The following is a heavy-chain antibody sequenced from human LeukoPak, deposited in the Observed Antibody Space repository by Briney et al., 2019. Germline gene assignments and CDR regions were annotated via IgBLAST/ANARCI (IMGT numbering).Heavy chain of an antibody. CDR1: GGSISSYY. J-gene: IGHJ5*02. CDR2: IYYSGST. V-gene: IGHV4-59*01. CDR3: AXXXXYCSSTSXXXXXXXXXX. Sequence: PSETLSLTCTVSGGSISSYYWSWIRQPPGKGLEWIGYIYYSGSTNYNPSLRSRVTISVDTSKNQFSLKLSSVAAADTAVYYCAXXXXYCSSTSXXXXXXXXXXWGQGTLVTVSS. D-gene: IGHD2-2*01.